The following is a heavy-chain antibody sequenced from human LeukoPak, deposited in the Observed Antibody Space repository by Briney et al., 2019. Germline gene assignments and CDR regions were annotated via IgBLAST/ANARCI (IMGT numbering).Heavy chain of an antibody. Sequence: PGGSLRLSCAASGFTFSSYWMHWVRQAPGKGLVWVSRINSDGSSTSYADSVKGRFTISRDNAKNTLYLQMNSLRAEDTAVYYCAKDRWDLAARPGGLFDYWGQGTLVTVSS. J-gene: IGHJ4*02. V-gene: IGHV3-74*01. CDR1: GFTFSSYW. CDR2: INSDGSST. D-gene: IGHD6-6*01. CDR3: AKDRWDLAARPGGLFDY.